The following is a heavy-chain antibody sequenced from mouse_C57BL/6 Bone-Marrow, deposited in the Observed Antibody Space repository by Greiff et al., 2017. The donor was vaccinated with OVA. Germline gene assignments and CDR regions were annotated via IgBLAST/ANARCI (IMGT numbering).Heavy chain of an antibody. Sequence: EVQLQQSGPELVKPGASVKISCKASGYTFTDYYMNWVKQSHGKSLEWIGDINPNNGGTSYNQKFKGKATLTVDKSSSTAYMELRSLTSEDSAVYYCARWGGSNFYFDYWGQGTTLTVSS. J-gene: IGHJ2*01. CDR3: ARWGGSNFYFDY. D-gene: IGHD2-5*01. CDR2: INPNNGGT. CDR1: GYTFTDYY. V-gene: IGHV1-26*01.